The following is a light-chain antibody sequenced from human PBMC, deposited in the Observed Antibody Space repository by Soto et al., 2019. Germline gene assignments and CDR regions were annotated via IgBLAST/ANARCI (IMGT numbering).Light chain of an antibody. J-gene: IGKJ1*01. V-gene: IGKV3-15*01. CDR3: QQYNYWPVT. Sequence: VMTQFPATLSVSPGERATLSCRASQSVSSNLAWYQQKPGQAPRLLIYGASTRATDTPARFSGSGSGTEFTLTISSLQSEDFAVYNCQQYNYWPVTFGQGTKVDIK. CDR1: QSVSSN. CDR2: GAS.